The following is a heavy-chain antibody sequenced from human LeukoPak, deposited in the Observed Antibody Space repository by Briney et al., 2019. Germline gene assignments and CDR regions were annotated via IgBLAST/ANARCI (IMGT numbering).Heavy chain of an antibody. D-gene: IGHD3-10*01. CDR2: ISGSGGST. CDR3: AKGLWYGDHEYY. V-gene: IGHV3-23*01. Sequence: GGSLRLSCAASGFTFSSYAMSWVRQAPGKGLEWVSAISGSGGSTYYADSVKGRFTISRDNSKNTLYLQMNSLRAEDPGVYYCAKGLWYGDHEYYWGHGTLVTVSS. CDR1: GFTFSSYA. J-gene: IGHJ4*01.